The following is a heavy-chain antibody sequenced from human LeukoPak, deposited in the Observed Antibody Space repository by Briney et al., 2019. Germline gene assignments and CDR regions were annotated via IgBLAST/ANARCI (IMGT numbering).Heavy chain of an antibody. CDR2: LSGSGGST. D-gene: IGHD2-2*01. CDR3: AKGGYCSSTSCLAIY. CDR1: GFTFSDYW. Sequence: GGSLRLSCAASGFTFSDYWIDWVRQAPGKGLEWVSALSGSGGSTYYADSVKGRFTISRDNSKNTLYLQMNSLRAEDTAVYYCAKGGYCSSTSCLAIYWGQGTLVTVSS. J-gene: IGHJ4*02. V-gene: IGHV3-23*01.